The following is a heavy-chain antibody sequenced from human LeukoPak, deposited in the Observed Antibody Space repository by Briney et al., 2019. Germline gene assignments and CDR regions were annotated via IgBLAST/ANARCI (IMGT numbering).Heavy chain of an antibody. V-gene: IGHV6-1*01. D-gene: IGHD1-26*01. J-gene: IGHJ4*02. CDR1: GDSVSSNSAA. Sequence: SQTLSLTCAISGDSVSSNSAAWNWIRQSPSRGLEWLGRTYYRSKWYNDYAVSVKSRITINPDTSKNQFSLQLNSVTPEDTAVYYCAREGVYSGSCPGRRAFDYWGQGTLVTVSS. CDR2: TYYRSKWYN. CDR3: AREGVYSGSCPGRRAFDY.